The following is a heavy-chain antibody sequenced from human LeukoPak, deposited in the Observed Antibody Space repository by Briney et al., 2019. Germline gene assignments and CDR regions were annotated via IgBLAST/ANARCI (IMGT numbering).Heavy chain of an antibody. D-gene: IGHD1-26*01. Sequence: GGSLRLSCETSGVAFSSVSLNWVRQAPGKGLEWLSYISSSSRSKYYADSVKGRFIVSRDNAKNSLYLQMDSLRAEDTALYYCASQSSGSSTRAPDFWGQGTLVTVSS. CDR2: ISSSSRSK. CDR3: ASQSSGSSTRAPDF. V-gene: IGHV3-48*04. CDR1: GVAFSSVS. J-gene: IGHJ4*02.